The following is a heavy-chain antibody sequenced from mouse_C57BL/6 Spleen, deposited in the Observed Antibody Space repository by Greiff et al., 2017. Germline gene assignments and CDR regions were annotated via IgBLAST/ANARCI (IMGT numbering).Heavy chain of an antibody. Sequence: QVQLQQPGTELVKPGASVKLSCKASGYTFTSYWMHWVKQRPGQGLEWIGNINPSNGGTNYNEKFKSKATLTVDKSSSTAYMQLSSLTSEDSAVYYCARWGLYYCNYYAMDYWGQGTSVTVSS. D-gene: IGHD2-1*01. CDR3: ARWGLYYCNYYAMDY. CDR1: GYTFTSYW. CDR2: INPSNGGT. V-gene: IGHV1-53*01. J-gene: IGHJ4*01.